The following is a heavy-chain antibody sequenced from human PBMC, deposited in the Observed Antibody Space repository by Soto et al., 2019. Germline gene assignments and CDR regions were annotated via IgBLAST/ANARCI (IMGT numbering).Heavy chain of an antibody. V-gene: IGHV3-48*03. Sequence: GGALRLSCAASGFTFSSYEMNWVRQAPGKGLEWVSYISSSGSTIYYADSVKGRFTISRDNAKNSLYLQMNSLRAEDTAVYYCARDHKGGYYYYGMDVWGQGTTVTVSS. J-gene: IGHJ6*02. CDR2: ISSSGSTI. CDR3: ARDHKGGYYYYGMDV. CDR1: GFTFSSYE.